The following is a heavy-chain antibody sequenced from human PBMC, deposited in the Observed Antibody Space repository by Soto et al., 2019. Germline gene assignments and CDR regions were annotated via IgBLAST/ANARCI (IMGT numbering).Heavy chain of an antibody. CDR1: GYTLTELA. V-gene: IGHV1-24*01. D-gene: IGHD2-2*02. CDR2: FDPEDGET. J-gene: IGHJ4*02. Sequence: ASVKVSCKVSGYTLTELAMHWVRQAPGKGLEWMGGFDPEDGETIYAQKFQGRVTMTEDTSTDTAYMELSSLRSEDTAVYYCATDHPATAINFDFWGQGTLVTVSS. CDR3: ATDHPATAINFDF.